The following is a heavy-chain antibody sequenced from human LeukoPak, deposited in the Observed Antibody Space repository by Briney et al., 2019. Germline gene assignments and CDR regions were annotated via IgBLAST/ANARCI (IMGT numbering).Heavy chain of an antibody. CDR3: ARETRPGAFDV. J-gene: IGHJ3*01. D-gene: IGHD1-14*01. CDR2: INNDGSST. Sequence: PGGSLRLSCAASGFTFSSYWIHWVRQAPGKGLVWVSRINNDGSSTNYADSVKGRFTISRDNAKNTLYLQMNSLRAEDTAVYYCARETRPGAFDVWGQGTMVTVSS. V-gene: IGHV3-74*01. CDR1: GFTFSSYW.